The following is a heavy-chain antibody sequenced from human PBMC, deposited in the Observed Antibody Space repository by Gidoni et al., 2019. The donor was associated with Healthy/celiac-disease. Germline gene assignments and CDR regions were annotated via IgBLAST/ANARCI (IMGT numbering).Heavy chain of an antibody. Sequence: QLQLQESGPGLVKPSATMSLTCTVTGGPISSSRYSWGWIRQPPGKGLEWIGSIYYSGSTYYNPSLKSRVTISVDTSKNQFSLKLSSVTAADTAVYYCAREGSTIFGVVPENWFDPWGQGTLVTVSS. CDR3: AREGSTIFGVVPENWFDP. J-gene: IGHJ5*02. CDR1: GGPISSSRYS. V-gene: IGHV4-39*02. CDR2: IYYSGST. D-gene: IGHD3-3*01.